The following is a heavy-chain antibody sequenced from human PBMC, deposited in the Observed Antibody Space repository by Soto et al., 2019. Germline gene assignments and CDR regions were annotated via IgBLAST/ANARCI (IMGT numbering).Heavy chain of an antibody. CDR2: IVVGSGNT. CDR1: GFTFTSSA. Sequence: SVKVSCKASGFTFTSSAVQWLRQARGQRLEWIGWIVVGSGNTNYAQKFQERVTITRDMSTSTAYMELSSLRSEDTAVYYCAAGSNYYYYYGMDVWGQGTTVTVSS. J-gene: IGHJ6*02. CDR3: AAGSNYYYYYGMDV. V-gene: IGHV1-58*01.